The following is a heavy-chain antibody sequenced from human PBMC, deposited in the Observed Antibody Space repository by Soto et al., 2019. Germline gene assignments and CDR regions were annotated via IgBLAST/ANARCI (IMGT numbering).Heavy chain of an antibody. V-gene: IGHV4-39*01. J-gene: IGHJ6*02. CDR2: IYYSGST. D-gene: IGHD2-21*02. CDR1: GGSISSSSYY. Sequence: SETLSLTCTVSGGSISSSSYYWGWIRQPPGKGLEWIGSIYYSGSTYYNPSLKSRVTISVDTSKNQFSLKLSSVTAADTAVYYCATVVTPNYYYYYGMDVWGQGTTVTVS. CDR3: ATVVTPNYYYYYGMDV.